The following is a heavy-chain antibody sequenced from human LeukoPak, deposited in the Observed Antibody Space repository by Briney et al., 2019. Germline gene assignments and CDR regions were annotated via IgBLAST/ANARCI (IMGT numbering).Heavy chain of an antibody. D-gene: IGHD6-13*01. Sequence: SETLSLTCAVYGGSFSGYYLSWIRQPPGKGLEWIGEINHSGSTNYNPSLKSRVTISVDTSKNQFSLKLSSVTAADTAVYYCARGGGYDAFDIWGQGTMVTVSS. CDR2: INHSGST. CDR3: ARGGGYDAFDI. J-gene: IGHJ3*02. V-gene: IGHV4-34*01. CDR1: GGSFSGYY.